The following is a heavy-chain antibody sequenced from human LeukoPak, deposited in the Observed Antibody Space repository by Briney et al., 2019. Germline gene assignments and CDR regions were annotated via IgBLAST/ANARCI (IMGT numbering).Heavy chain of an antibody. J-gene: IGHJ4*02. CDR1: GFTFSSYA. CDR3: ARGTQGAAAGV. CDR2: IKQDGSEK. Sequence: PGGSLRLSCAASGFTFSSYAMHWVRQAPGKGLEWVANIKQDGSEKYYVDSVKGRFTISRDNAKNSLYLQMNSLRAEDTAVYYCARGTQGAAAGVWGQGTLVTVSS. D-gene: IGHD6-13*01. V-gene: IGHV3-7*01.